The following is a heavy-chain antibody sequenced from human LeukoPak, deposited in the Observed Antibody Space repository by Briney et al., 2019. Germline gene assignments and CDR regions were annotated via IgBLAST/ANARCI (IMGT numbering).Heavy chain of an antibody. CDR1: GFTVSNNY. Sequence: GGSLRIYCAASGFTVSNNYISWVRQAPGKGLEWVSLIYTSGSTYYADSVKGRFIISRDNSKNTLYLQMNSLRAEDTAVYYCARVTTSGSYKFDYWGQGTLVTVSS. J-gene: IGHJ4*02. V-gene: IGHV3-53*01. D-gene: IGHD3-10*01. CDR2: IYTSGST. CDR3: ARVTTSGSYKFDY.